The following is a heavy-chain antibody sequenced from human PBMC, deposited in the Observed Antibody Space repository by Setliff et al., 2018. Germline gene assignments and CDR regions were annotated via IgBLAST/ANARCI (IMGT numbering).Heavy chain of an antibody. CDR3: AKDSDSSGYYSRYYGMDV. V-gene: IGHV3-23*01. D-gene: IGHD3-22*01. CDR1: GFTFSSYA. CDR2: ISGSGGST. Sequence: PGGSLRLSCAASGFTFSSYAMSWVRQAPGKGLEWVSAISGSGGSTYYADSVKGRFTISRDNPKNTLYLQMNSLRAEDTAVYYCAKDSDSSGYYSRYYGMDVWGQGTTVTVSS. J-gene: IGHJ6*02.